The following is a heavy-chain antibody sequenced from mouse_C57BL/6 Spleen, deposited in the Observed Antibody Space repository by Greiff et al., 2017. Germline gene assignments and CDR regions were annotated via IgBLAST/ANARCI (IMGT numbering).Heavy chain of an antibody. V-gene: IGHV1-52*01. Sequence: QVQLQQPGAELVRPGSSVKLSCKASGYTFTSYWMHWVKQRPIQGLEWIGNIDPSNSETHYNQKFKDKATLTVDKSSSTAYMQLSSLTSEDSAVYYCAKTALATHYAMDYWGQGTSVTVSS. J-gene: IGHJ4*01. CDR3: AKTALATHYAMDY. CDR2: IDPSNSET. D-gene: IGHD3-2*01. CDR1: GYTFTSYW.